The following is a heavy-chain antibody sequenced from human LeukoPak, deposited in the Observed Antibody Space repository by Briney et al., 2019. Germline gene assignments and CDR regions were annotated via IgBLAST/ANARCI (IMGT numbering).Heavy chain of an antibody. CDR3: TTTSDYGDHKR. J-gene: IGHJ4*02. D-gene: IGHD4-17*01. V-gene: IGHV3-15*01. Sequence: GGSLRLSCAASGFTFIDAWMTWVRQAPGKGLEWIGRIKSKSDGGTTDYAAPVKGRFTISRDDSKNTLYLQMNSLKTEDTAVYYCTTTSDYGDHKRWGQGTLVTVSS. CDR1: GFTFIDAW. CDR2: IKSKSDGGTT.